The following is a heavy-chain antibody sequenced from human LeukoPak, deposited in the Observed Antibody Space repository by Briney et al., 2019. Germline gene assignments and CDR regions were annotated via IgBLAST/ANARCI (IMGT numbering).Heavy chain of an antibody. CDR2: ISSSGSTI. CDR1: GFTFSDYY. J-gene: IGHJ4*02. CDR3: ARLGAVPAHFDY. Sequence: GGSLRLSCAASGFTFSDYYLSWIRQAPGKGMAWVSYISSSGSTIYYADSVKGRFTISRDNAKNPLYLQMNSLRAEDTAVYYCARLGAVPAHFDYWGQGTLVTVSS. D-gene: IGHD2-2*01. V-gene: IGHV3-11*01.